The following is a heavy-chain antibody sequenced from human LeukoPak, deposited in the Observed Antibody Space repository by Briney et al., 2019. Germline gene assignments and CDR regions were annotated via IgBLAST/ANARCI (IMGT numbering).Heavy chain of an antibody. CDR1: GGSISSSSYY. CDR3: ARGTGIAAADNFDY. D-gene: IGHD6-13*01. Sequence: SETLSLTCTVSGGSISSSSYYWGWIRQPPGKGLEWIVSIYYSGSTYYNPSLKSRVTISVDTSKNQFSLKLSSVTAADTAVYYCARGTGIAAADNFDYWGQGTLVTVSS. J-gene: IGHJ4*02. V-gene: IGHV4-39*07. CDR2: IYYSGST.